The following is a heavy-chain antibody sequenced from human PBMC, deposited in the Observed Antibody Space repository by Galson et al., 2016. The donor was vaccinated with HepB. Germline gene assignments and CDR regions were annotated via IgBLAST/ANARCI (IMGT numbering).Heavy chain of an antibody. CDR1: GFSFSSYG. CDR2: IWYDGTNK. V-gene: IGHV3-33*01. Sequence: SLRLSCAASGFSFSSYGMHWVRQALGKGLEWVALIWYDGTNKYYADSVKGRFTISRDNSKNTLYLQMNSLRAEDTAVYYCARARRPVVVAATHIMGTTSGDAFAIWGQGAMVTVSS. J-gene: IGHJ3*02. CDR3: ARARRPVVVAATHIMGTTSGDAFAI. D-gene: IGHD2-15*01.